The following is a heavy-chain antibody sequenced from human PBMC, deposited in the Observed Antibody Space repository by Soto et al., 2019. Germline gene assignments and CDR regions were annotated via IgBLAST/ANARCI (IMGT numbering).Heavy chain of an antibody. CDR2: ISSSSSSI. Sequence: GGSLRLSCAASGLTFSSYSMNWVRQAPGKGLEWVSFISSSSSSIYYADSVKGRFTISRDNAKNSLYLQMNSLRDEDTAVYYCMRESLPTPRTRIDPWGQGTLVTVSS. CDR3: MRESLPTPRTRIDP. V-gene: IGHV3-48*02. CDR1: GLTFSSYS. J-gene: IGHJ5*02.